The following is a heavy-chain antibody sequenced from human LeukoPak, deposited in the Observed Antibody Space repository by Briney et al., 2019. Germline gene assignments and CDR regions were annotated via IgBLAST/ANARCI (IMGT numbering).Heavy chain of an antibody. CDR3: AISNPSPFDY. CDR2: IGGRDGST. J-gene: IGHJ4*02. CDR1: GFTFSSYG. Sequence: GGSLRLSCAASGFTFSSYGMSWVRQAPGKGLEWVSAIGGRDGSTYYADSVKGRFTISRDNSKNTLYLQMNSLRAEDTAVYYCAISNPSPFDYWGQGTLVTVSS. V-gene: IGHV3-23*01.